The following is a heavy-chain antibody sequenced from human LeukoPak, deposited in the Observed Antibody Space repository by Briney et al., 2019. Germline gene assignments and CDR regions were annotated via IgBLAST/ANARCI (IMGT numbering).Heavy chain of an antibody. CDR2: ISPSGGIT. D-gene: IGHD3-22*01. V-gene: IGHV3-23*01. CDR3: ARRAGDYSHPYDY. Sequence: GGSLRLSCAASGFTFSSHGMNWVRQAPGKGLGWVSGISPSGGITYYTDSAKGRFTNSRDNSKNTVSLQMNSLRGEDTAVYYCARRAGDYSHPYDYWGQGTLVTVSS. CDR1: GFTFSSHG. J-gene: IGHJ4*02.